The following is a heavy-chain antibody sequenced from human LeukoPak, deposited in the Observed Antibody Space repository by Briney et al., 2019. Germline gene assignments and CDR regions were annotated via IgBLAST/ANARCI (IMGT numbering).Heavy chain of an antibody. CDR3: ARDHGYYFDY. J-gene: IGHJ4*02. D-gene: IGHD6-25*01. CDR2: IYYSGST. Sequence: SETLSLTCTVSGGSINSDYWSWIRQPPGKGLEWIGYIYYSGSTNYNPSLKGRVTISVDTSKNQFSLKLSSVTAADTAVYYCARDHGYYFDYWGQGTLVTVSS. V-gene: IGHV4-59*01. CDR1: GGSINSDY.